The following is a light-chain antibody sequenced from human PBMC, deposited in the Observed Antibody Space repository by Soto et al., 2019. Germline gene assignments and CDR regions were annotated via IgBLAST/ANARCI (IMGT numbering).Light chain of an antibody. V-gene: IGKV1-27*01. J-gene: IGKJ1*01. CDR1: QGIRHY. Sequence: DIQMTQSPSSLSASVGDRVTITCRASQGIRHYLAWYQQKPGKVPKLLIYEASNLQSGVPSRFRGGGSGTEFTLTISSLQPEDVATYYCQTFDSAPQTFGQGTKVEIK. CDR3: QTFDSAPQT. CDR2: EAS.